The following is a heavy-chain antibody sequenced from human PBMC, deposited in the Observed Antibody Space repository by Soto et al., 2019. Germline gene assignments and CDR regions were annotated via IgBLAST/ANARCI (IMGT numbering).Heavy chain of an antibody. D-gene: IGHD3-3*01. V-gene: IGHV3-21*01. J-gene: IGHJ4*02. CDR3: ARDLLPRYYDFWSGYYFFGY. CDR2: ISSSSSYI. Sequence: GGSLRLSCAASGFTFSSYSMNWVRQAPGKGLEWVSSISSSSSYIYYADSVKGRFTISRDNAKNSLYLQMNSLRAEDTAVYYCARDLLPRYYDFWSGYYFFGYWGQGTLVTVSS. CDR1: GFTFSSYS.